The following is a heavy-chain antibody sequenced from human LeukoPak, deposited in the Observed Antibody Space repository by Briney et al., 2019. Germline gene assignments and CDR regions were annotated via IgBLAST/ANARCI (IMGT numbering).Heavy chain of an antibody. V-gene: IGHV3-48*03. CDR3: ARRFRD. D-gene: IGHD5-24*01. CDR1: GLPFSGFE. Sequence: GGSLRLSCVGSGLPFSGFELNWVRQAPGKGLEWVSYIKHDGSLKTYADSVKGRFTISRDDMRNSLSLQMNGLRPEDTAIYYCARRFRDWGQGILVTV. CDR2: IKHDGSLK. J-gene: IGHJ4*02.